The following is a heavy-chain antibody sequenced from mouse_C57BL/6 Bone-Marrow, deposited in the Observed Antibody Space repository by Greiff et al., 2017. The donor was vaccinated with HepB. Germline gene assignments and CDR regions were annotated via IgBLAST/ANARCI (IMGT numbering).Heavy chain of an antibody. D-gene: IGHD1-1*01. CDR3: ARQGRYYYGSSYVKYYYAMDY. Sequence: EVKLVESGGDLVKPGGSLKLSCAASGFTFSSYGMSWVRQTPDKRLEWVATISSGGSYTYYPDRVKGRVTISRDNAKNTLYLQMSSLKSEDTAMYYCARQGRYYYGSSYVKYYYAMDYWGQGTSVTVSS. CDR1: GFTFSSYG. CDR2: ISSGGSYT. J-gene: IGHJ4*01. V-gene: IGHV5-6*01.